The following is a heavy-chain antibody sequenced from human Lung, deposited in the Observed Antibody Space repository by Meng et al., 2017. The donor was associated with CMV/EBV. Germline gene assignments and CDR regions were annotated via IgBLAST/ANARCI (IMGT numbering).Heavy chain of an antibody. CDR3: ARSAQLWLDHFDY. V-gene: IGHV1-2*02. Sequence: ASXXVSXKASGYTFIGYYIHWVRQAPGQGLEWMGCINPNSDGTNYAQKFQGRVTMTRDTSISTAYMELNRLRFDDTAVYYCARSAQLWLDHFDYWCQGTLVTVSS. J-gene: IGHJ4*02. D-gene: IGHD5-18*01. CDR2: INPNSDGT. CDR1: GYTFIGYY.